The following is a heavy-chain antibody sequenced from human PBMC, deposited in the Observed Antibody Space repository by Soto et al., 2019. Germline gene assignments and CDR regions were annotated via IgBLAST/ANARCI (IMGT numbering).Heavy chain of an antibody. D-gene: IGHD1-26*01. V-gene: IGHV4-34*01. J-gene: IGHJ5*02. Sequence: QVQLQQWGAGLLKPSETLSLTCAVYGGSFSGYYWSWIRQPPGKGLEWIGEINHSGSTNYNPSIKSRVTISVDTSKNQFSLKLSSVTAADTAVYYCARGPTPQKPATTSGWFDPWGQGTLVTVSS. CDR1: GGSFSGYY. CDR3: ARGPTPQKPATTSGWFDP. CDR2: INHSGST.